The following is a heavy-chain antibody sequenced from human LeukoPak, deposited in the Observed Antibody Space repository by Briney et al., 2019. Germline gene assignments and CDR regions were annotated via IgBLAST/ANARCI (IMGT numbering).Heavy chain of an antibody. V-gene: IGHV4-39*01. D-gene: IGHD3-16*01. CDR2: IYYSGST. J-gene: IGHJ5*02. CDR1: GGSISSSSYY. Sequence: PSETLSLTCTVSGGSISSSSYYWGWIRQPPGKGLEWIRSIYYSGSTYYNPSLKSRVTISVDTSKNQFSLKLSSVTAADTAVYYCARGRGPRMIMSGKPQDPWGQGTLVTVSS. CDR3: ARGRGPRMIMSGKPQDP.